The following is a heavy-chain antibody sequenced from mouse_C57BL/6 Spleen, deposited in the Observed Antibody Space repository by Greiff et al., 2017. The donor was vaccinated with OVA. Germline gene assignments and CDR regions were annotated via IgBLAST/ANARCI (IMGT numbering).Heavy chain of an antibody. CDR2: IYPSDSET. D-gene: IGHD2-4*01. J-gene: IGHJ1*03. CDR1: GYTFTSYW. CDR3: ARSVYYDYDLWYFDV. V-gene: IGHV1-61*01. Sequence: QVQLKQPGAELVRPGSSVKLSCKASGYTFTSYWMDWVKQRPGQGLEWIGNIYPSDSETHYDQKFKDKATLTVDKSSSTAYMQLSSLTSEDSAVYYCARSVYYDYDLWYFDVWGTGTTVTVSS.